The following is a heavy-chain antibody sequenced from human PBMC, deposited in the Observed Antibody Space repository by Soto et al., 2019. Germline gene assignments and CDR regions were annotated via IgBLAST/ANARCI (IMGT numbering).Heavy chain of an antibody. CDR1: GYIFIDYW. Sequence: GESLKISCKASGYIFIDYWIGWVRQMPGKGLEWMGIVYPRDSDTRYSPSFQGQVTISADRSTGTAFLQWRSLKASDTALYYCARPPLPGYSIHFNTWGQGTLVTVS. D-gene: IGHD3-9*01. V-gene: IGHV5-51*01. J-gene: IGHJ5*02. CDR3: ARPPLPGYSIHFNT. CDR2: VYPRDSDT.